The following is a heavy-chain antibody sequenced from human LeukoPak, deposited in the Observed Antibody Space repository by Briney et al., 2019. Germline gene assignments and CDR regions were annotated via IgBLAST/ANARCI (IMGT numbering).Heavy chain of an antibody. Sequence: NPSETLSLTCTVSGGSISRYYWSWFRQPPGKGLEWLGYIYYSGSTNYNPSLKSRVTISVDTSKNQFSLKLSSVTAADTAVYYCARSSSSSWYYYYYGMDVWGQGTTVTVSS. CDR1: GGSISRYY. V-gene: IGHV4-59*08. D-gene: IGHD6-13*01. CDR3: ARSSSSSWYYYYYGMDV. CDR2: IYYSGST. J-gene: IGHJ6*02.